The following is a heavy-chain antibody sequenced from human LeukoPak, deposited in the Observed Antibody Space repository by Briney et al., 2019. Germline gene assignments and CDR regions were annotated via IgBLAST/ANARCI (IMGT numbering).Heavy chain of an antibody. V-gene: IGHV4-4*07. CDR3: ARVRCSGGSCPYYYYYYYMDV. D-gene: IGHD2-15*01. J-gene: IGHJ6*03. CDR2: IYTSGST. CDR1: GGSISSYY. Sequence: SETLSLTCTVSGGSISSYYWSWIRQPAGKGLEWIGRIYTSGSTNYNPSLKSRVTMSVDASKNQFSLKLSSVTAADTAVYYCARVRCSGGSCPYYYYYYYMDVWGKGTTVTVSS.